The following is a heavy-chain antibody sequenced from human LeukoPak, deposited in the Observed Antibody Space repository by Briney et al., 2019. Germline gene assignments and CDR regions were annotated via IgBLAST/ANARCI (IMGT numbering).Heavy chain of an antibody. V-gene: IGHV1-46*01. CDR2: INPSGGST. CDR1: GYTFTSYY. J-gene: IGHJ3*02. D-gene: IGHD3-3*01. CDR3: ARDRAYDFWSGAGDAFDI. Sequence: ASVKVSCKASGYTFTSYYMHWVRQAPGQGLEWMGIINPSGGSTSYAQKFQGRVTMTRDTSTSTVYMELSSLRSDDTAVYYCARDRAYDFWSGAGDAFDIWGQGTMVTVSS.